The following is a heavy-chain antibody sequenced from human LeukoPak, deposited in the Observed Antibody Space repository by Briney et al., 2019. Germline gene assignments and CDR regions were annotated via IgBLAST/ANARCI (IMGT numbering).Heavy chain of an antibody. V-gene: IGHV4-34*01. D-gene: IGHD2-15*01. Sequence: SETLSLTCAVYGGSFSGYYWSWIRQPPGKGLEWIGEINHSGSTNYNPSLKSRVTISVDTSKNQFSLKLSSVTAADTAVYYCARYSSRYCSGGSCPRANFDYWGHGTLVTVSS. CDR3: ARYSSRYCSGGSCPRANFDY. CDR2: INHSGST. CDR1: GGSFSGYY. J-gene: IGHJ4*01.